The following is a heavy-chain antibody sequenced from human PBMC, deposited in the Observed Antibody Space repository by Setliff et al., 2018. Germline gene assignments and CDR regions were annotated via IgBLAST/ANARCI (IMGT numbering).Heavy chain of an antibody. Sequence: GASVKVSCKVSGGAFTSHGVSWVRQAPGQGLEWMGGIIPLSDITSYAQTLQGRVTITADKSTNTVNMELSSLRSEDTAVYYCVREGVDSRSSTDYRYYMDVWGKGTTVTVSS. J-gene: IGHJ6*03. CDR1: GGAFTSHG. CDR3: VREGVDSRSSTDYRYYMDV. CDR2: IIPLSDIT. V-gene: IGHV1-69*10. D-gene: IGHD3-22*01.